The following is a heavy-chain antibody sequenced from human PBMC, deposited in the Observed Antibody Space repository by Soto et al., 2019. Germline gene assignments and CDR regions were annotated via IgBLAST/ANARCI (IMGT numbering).Heavy chain of an antibody. Sequence: QVQLVQSGAEVKKPGASVKVSCKASGYTFTTYNINWVRQAPGQGLEWMGWISTYNGNTNYAQNLQGRVTLTTDTSTSNAYLELRSLRSDDTAVYFWARERWYQLLSRDYYYYYMDVWGKGTTVTVSS. D-gene: IGHD2-2*01. J-gene: IGHJ6*03. CDR3: ARERWYQLLSRDYYYYYMDV. V-gene: IGHV1-18*01. CDR1: GYTFTTYN. CDR2: ISTYNGNT.